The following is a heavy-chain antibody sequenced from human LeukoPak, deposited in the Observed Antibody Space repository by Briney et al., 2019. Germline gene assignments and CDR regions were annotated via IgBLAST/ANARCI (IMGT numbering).Heavy chain of an antibody. V-gene: IGHV4-34*01. CDR2: INHSGST. Sequence: SETLSLTCAVYGGSFSGYYWSWIRQPPGKGLEWIGEINHSGSTNYNPSLKSRVTISVDTSKNQFSLKLSSVTAADTAVYYCARGRTYSSSRPPTNWGQGTLVTVSP. CDR3: ARGRTYSSSRPPTN. D-gene: IGHD6-13*01. J-gene: IGHJ4*02. CDR1: GGSFSGYY.